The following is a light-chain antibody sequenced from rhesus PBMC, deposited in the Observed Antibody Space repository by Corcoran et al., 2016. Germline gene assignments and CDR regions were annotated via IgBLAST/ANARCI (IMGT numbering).Light chain of an antibody. V-gene: IGKV3-24*01. Sequence: EIVMTQSPATLSLSPGERATLSCRASQSVSSSLAWYQQNPGQAPRPLIFGASTRAPGIPDRVSGSGSGTDVTLTISSLEPEDVASYYGLQHSDWPWTFGQGTKVEIK. CDR1: QSVSSS. CDR3: LQHSDWPWT. CDR2: GAS. J-gene: IGKJ1*01.